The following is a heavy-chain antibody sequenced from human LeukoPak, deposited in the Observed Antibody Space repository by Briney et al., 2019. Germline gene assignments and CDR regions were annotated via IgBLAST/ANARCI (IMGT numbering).Heavy chain of an antibody. D-gene: IGHD3-22*01. CDR2: IYHTGGT. J-gene: IGHJ4*02. Sequence: PSETLSLTCAVSGYSISGSYYWGWIRQPPGKGLEWIGSIYHTGGTYYNPSLKSRVTISIDTSKNQFSLKLSSVTAADTAVYYCARDGPTYYYDNSGYYFAYWGQGTLVSVSS. CDR1: GYSISGSYY. CDR3: ARDGPTYYYDNSGYYFAY. V-gene: IGHV4-38-2*02.